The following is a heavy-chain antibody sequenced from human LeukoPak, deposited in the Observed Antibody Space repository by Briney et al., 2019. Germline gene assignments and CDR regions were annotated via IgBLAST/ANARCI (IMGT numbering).Heavy chain of an antibody. CDR3: AREAVAGDFDY. Sequence: GGSLRLSCAASGFTFSSYAMHWVRQAPGKGLEYVSAISSNGGSIYYANSVKGRFTISRDNSKNTLYLQMGSLRAEDMAVYYCAREAVAGDFDYWGQGTLVTVSS. J-gene: IGHJ4*02. CDR1: GFTFSSYA. CDR2: ISSNGGSI. D-gene: IGHD6-19*01. V-gene: IGHV3-64*01.